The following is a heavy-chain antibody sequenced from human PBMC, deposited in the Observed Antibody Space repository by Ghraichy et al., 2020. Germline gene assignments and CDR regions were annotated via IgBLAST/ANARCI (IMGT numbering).Heavy chain of an antibody. CDR3: ARGYCSSTSCYLDY. CDR1: GGSISSYY. D-gene: IGHD2-2*01. CDR2: IYTSGST. J-gene: IGHJ4*02. V-gene: IGHV4-4*07. Sequence: SETLSLTCTVSGGSISSYYWSWIRQPAGKGLEWIGRIYTSGSTNYNPSLKSRVTMSVDTPKNQFSLKLSSVTAADTAVYYCARGYCSSTSCYLDYWGQGTLVTVSS.